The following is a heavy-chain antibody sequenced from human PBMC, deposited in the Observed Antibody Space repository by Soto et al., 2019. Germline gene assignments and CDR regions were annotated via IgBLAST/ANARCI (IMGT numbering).Heavy chain of an antibody. CDR1: GGSIRNGDYY. J-gene: IGHJ4*02. D-gene: IGHD1-26*01. CDR3: VTVNLVGAAYY. CDR2: VYYSGTT. V-gene: IGHV4-30-4*01. Sequence: PSETLSLTCTVSGGSIRNGDYYWGWIRQPPGKGLEWIGYVYYSGTTYSHPSLNSRVSISVDTSENQFSLRLTSVTAADTAVYYCVTVNLVGAAYYFGQGTLVTVSS.